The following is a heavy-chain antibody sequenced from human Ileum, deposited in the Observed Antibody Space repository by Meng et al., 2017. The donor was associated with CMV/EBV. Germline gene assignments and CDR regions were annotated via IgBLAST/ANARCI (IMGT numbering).Heavy chain of an antibody. CDR2: IYHAGGAT. J-gene: IGHJ1*01. V-gene: IGHV3-23*03. CDR1: RLTFTDAW. D-gene: IGHD3-10*01. Sequence: GESLKISCAASRLTFTDAWMSWVRQAPGRGLEWVSIIYHAGGATYYADSVKGRFTISRDDSKNTLYLQVNSLRAEDTAINYCAKEWYGYFHHWGQGTLVTVSS. CDR3: AKEWYGYFHH.